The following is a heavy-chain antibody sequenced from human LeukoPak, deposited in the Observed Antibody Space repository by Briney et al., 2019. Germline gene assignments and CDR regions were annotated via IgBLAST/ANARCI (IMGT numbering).Heavy chain of an antibody. CDR1: GGSFSGYY. D-gene: IGHD3-3*01. V-gene: IGHV4-34*01. CDR2: INHGGST. CDR3: ARGFPSDFWSGYYTGQFDY. Sequence: SETLSLTCAVYGGSFSGYYWSWIRQPPGKGLEWIGEINHGGSTNYNPSLKSRVTISVDTSKNQFSLKLSSVTAADTAVYYCARGFPSDFWSGYYTGQFDYWGQGTLVTVSS. J-gene: IGHJ4*02.